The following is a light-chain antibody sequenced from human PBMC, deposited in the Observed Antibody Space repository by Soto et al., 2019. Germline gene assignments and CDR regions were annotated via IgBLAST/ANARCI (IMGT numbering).Light chain of an antibody. Sequence: EIFLTQSPGALSLSVWETATLSWRASQSVSNNYLAWYQQKPGQAPRLLIYGASNRATGIPDRFSGSGSGTDFTLTISRLEPEDFAVYYCQQYGSSGTFGQGTKVDIK. CDR1: QSVSNNY. CDR2: GAS. J-gene: IGKJ1*01. V-gene: IGKV3-20*01. CDR3: QQYGSSGT.